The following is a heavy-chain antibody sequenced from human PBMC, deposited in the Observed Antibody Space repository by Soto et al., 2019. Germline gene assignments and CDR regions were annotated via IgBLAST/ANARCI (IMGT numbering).Heavy chain of an antibody. J-gene: IGHJ4*02. Sequence: PSETLSLTCAVSGYSISSGYYWGWIRQPPGKGLEWIGSIYHSGSTHYNPSLKSRVTISVDTSKNQFSLKLSSVTAADTAVYYCAGLVATITHYWGQGTLVTAPQ. CDR3: AGLVATITHY. CDR2: IYHSGST. CDR1: GYSISSGYY. D-gene: IGHD5-12*01. V-gene: IGHV4-38-2*01.